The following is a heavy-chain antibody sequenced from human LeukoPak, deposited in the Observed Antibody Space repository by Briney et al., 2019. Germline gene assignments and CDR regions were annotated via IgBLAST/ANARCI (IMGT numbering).Heavy chain of an antibody. CDR1: GFTFSSYG. J-gene: IGHJ4*02. CDR2: ISYDGSNK. CDR3: AKGNYYDSSGQDY. D-gene: IGHD3-22*01. Sequence: GGSLRLSCAASGFTFSSYGMHWVRQAPGKGLEWVAVISYDGSNKYYADSVKGRFTISRDNSKNTLYLQMNSLRAEDTAVYYCAKGNYYDSSGQDYWGQGTLVIVSS. V-gene: IGHV3-30*18.